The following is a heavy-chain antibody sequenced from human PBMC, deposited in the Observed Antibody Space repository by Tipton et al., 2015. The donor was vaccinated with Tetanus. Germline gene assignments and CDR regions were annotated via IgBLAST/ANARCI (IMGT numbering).Heavy chain of an antibody. CDR2: IYYSGST. J-gene: IGHJ5*02. CDR1: GGSFSGYY. D-gene: IGHD2-8*01. CDR3: ARELGYCTNGVCYTGGVRFDP. Sequence: TLSLTCAVYGGSFSGYYWSWIRQHPGKGLEWIGYIYYSGSTYYNPSLKSRVTISVDTSKNQFSLKLSSVTAADTAVYYCARELGYCTNGVCYTGGVRFDPWGQGTLVTVSS. V-gene: IGHV4-34*01.